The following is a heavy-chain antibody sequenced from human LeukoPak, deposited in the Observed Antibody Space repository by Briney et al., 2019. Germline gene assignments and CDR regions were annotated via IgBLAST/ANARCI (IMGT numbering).Heavy chain of an antibody. CDR2: ISYDGSNK. D-gene: IGHD2-21*01. J-gene: IGHJ3*02. Sequence: GGSLRLSCAASGFTFSSYAMHWVRQAPGKGLEWVAVISYDGSNKYYADSVKGRFTISRDNAKNSAYLQMNSLRVEDTAVYYCAAVSYLAFDIWGQGTMVTVSS. CDR3: AAVSYLAFDI. V-gene: IGHV3-30-3*01. CDR1: GFTFSSYA.